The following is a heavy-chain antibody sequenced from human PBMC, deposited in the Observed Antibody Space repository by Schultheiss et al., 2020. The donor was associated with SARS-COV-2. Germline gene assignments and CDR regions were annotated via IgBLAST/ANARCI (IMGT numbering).Heavy chain of an antibody. J-gene: IGHJ6*02. V-gene: IGHV1-18*01. Sequence: GESLKISCKTSGYSFTSYGISWVRQAPGQGLEWMGWISADDYNTNYAQKLQGRVTMTTDTSTSTAYMELRSLRSDDTAVYYCARAPLGGGWSYYYYGMDVWGQGTTVTVSS. CDR1: GYSFTSYG. CDR2: ISADDYNT. D-gene: IGHD6-19*01. CDR3: ARAPLGGGWSYYYYGMDV.